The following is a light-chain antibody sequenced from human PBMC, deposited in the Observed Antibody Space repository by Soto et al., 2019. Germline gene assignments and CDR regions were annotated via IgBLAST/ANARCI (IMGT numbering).Light chain of an antibody. CDR1: QSVSNNY. CDR3: QQHGDSPWT. V-gene: IGKV3-20*01. Sequence: EIVLTQSPDTLSLSPWERATLSCRASQSVSNNYLAWYLQKPGQAPRVLIHAASGRTTGIPDRLRGSGSWTDFTLTIIRLEPEDFVVYYCQQHGDSPWTFGQGTKVDIK. CDR2: AAS. J-gene: IGKJ1*01.